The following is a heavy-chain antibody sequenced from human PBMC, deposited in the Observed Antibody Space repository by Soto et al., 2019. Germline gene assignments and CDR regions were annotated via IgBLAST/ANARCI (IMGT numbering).Heavy chain of an antibody. V-gene: IGHV6-1*01. Sequence: SQTLSLTCAISGDSVSGNSAAWNWIRQSPSRGLEWLGRTYYRSRWYNDYAVSVKSRITVTPDTSKNQFSLHLNSVTPEDTAVYYCAKGDNLGPKTGYAFDSWGQGIMVTVSS. CDR1: GDSVSGNSAA. CDR3: AKGDNLGPKTGYAFDS. J-gene: IGHJ4*02. CDR2: TYYRSRWYN. D-gene: IGHD5-12*01.